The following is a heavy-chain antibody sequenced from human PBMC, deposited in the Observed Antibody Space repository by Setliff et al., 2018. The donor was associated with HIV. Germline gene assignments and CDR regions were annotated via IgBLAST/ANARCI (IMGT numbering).Heavy chain of an antibody. D-gene: IGHD3-10*01. CDR2: VRSKLYGETI. CDR3: TTTMVRGVIIRPQFFDY. V-gene: IGHV3-49*04. CDR1: GFIFGEYG. Sequence: PGGSLRLSCKGSGFIFGEYGMSWVRQAPGKGLEWIGFVRSKLYGETIEYAASVKGRFTISRDDSKSIAYLQMNSLKTEDTAVYYCTTTMVRGVIIRPQFFDYWGQGTLVTVSS. J-gene: IGHJ4*02.